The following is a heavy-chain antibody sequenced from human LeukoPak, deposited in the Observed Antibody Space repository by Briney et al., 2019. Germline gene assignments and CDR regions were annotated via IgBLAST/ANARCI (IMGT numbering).Heavy chain of an antibody. Sequence: ASVKVSCKASGYTFTSYAMHWVRQAPGQRLEWMGWINAGNGNTKYSQKFQGRVTITRDTSASTAYMELSSLRSEDTAVYYCARGSLRLGELMPWGQGTLVTVSS. J-gene: IGHJ5*02. CDR3: ARGSLRLGELMP. CDR2: INAGNGNT. D-gene: IGHD3-16*01. V-gene: IGHV1-3*01. CDR1: GYTFTSYA.